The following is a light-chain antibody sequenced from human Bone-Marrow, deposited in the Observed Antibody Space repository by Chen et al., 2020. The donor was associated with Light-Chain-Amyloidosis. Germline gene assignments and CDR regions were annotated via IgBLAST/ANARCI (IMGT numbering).Light chain of an antibody. CDR1: NIGSTS. CDR3: QVWDRSSDRPV. CDR2: DDS. J-gene: IGLJ3*02. V-gene: IGLV3-21*02. Sequence: SYELTQPSSVSVASGQTATIACGGNNIGSTSVHWYQQTPGQAPLLVVYDDSDRPSGIPERLSDSNSGNAATLTISSVEAGDEADYYCQVWDRSSDRPVFGGGTKLTVL.